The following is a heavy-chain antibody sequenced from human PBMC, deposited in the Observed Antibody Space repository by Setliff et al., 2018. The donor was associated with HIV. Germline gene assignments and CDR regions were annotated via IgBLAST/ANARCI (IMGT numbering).Heavy chain of an antibody. D-gene: IGHD5-18*01. Sequence: SETLSLTCAVYGGSFSAYYWSWIRQTPGKGLEWIGEINHSGGTNYNPSPKSRVTMSVDTSKNQFSLKLSSVTAADTAVFYCARGGYSYGFGRHRAYFQFWGQGTQVTVSS. V-gene: IGHV4-34*01. CDR2: INHSGGT. CDR3: ARGGYSYGFGRHRAYFQF. CDR1: GGSFSAYY. J-gene: IGHJ1*01.